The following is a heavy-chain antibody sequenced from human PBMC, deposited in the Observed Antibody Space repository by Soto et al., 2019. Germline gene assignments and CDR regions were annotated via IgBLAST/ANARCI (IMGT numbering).Heavy chain of an antibody. J-gene: IGHJ5*02. CDR1: GGSISSYY. V-gene: IGHV4-59*01. Sequence: SETLSLTCTVSGGSISSYYWSWIRQPPGKGLEWIGYIYYSGSTNYNPSLKSRVTISVDTSKNQFSLKLSSVTAADTAVYYCARDFSQDIVVVPAAISVRDNWFDPWGQGTLVTVSS. CDR3: ARDFSQDIVVVPAAISVRDNWFDP. D-gene: IGHD2-2*01. CDR2: IYYSGST.